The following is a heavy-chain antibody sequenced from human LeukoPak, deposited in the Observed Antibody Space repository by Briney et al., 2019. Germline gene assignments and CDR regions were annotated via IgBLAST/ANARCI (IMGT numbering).Heavy chain of an antibody. CDR1: GFTFSSYS. CDR2: ISSSSSYI. Sequence: GGSLRLSCAASGFTFSSYSMNWVRQAPGKGLEWVSSISSSSSYIYYADSVKGRFTISRDNAKNSLYLRMNSLRAEDTAVYYCARDPPTYYYDSSGFGGWGQGTLVTVSS. CDR3: ARDPPTYYYDSSGFGG. J-gene: IGHJ4*02. D-gene: IGHD3-22*01. V-gene: IGHV3-21*01.